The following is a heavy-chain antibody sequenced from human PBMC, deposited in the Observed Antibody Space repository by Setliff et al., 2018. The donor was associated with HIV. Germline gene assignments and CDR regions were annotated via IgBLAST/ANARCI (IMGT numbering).Heavy chain of an antibody. CDR3: ARRVYN. J-gene: IGHJ3*02. CDR1: GGSFSGYY. CDR2: INHSGST. Sequence: PSETLSLTCAVYGGSFSGYYWSWIRQPPGKGLEWIGEINHSGSTNYNPSLKSRVTISVDTSKNQFSLKLSSVTAADTAVYYCARRVYNWGQGSMVTVSS. V-gene: IGHV4-34*01.